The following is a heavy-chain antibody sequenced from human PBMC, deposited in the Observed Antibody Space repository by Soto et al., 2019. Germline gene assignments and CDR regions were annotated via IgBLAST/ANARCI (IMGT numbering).Heavy chain of an antibody. D-gene: IGHD6-13*01. CDR3: AREVVGAAAADY. CDR1: GGSISSSNW. J-gene: IGHJ4*02. CDR2: IYHSGST. V-gene: IGHV4-4*02. Sequence: QVQLQESGPGLVKPSGTLSLTCAVSGGSISSSNWWSWVRQPPGKGLEWIGEIYHSGSTIYYPSLRSRVTRSVDTSKNQFSLRLSSVTAADTAVYYWAREVVGAAAADYWGQGTLVTVSS.